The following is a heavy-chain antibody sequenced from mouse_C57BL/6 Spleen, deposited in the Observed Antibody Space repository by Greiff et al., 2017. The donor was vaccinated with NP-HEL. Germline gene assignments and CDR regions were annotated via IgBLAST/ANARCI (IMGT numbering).Heavy chain of an antibody. CDR2: IYPGSGNT. CDR3: ARELGTFDY. Sequence: QVQLKESGAELVRPGASVKLSCKASGYTFTDYYINWVKQRPGQGLEWIARIYPGSGNTYYNEKFKGKATLTAEKSSSTAYMQLSSLTSEDSAVYFCARELGTFDYWGQGTTLTVSS. D-gene: IGHD4-1*01. CDR1: GYTFTDYY. V-gene: IGHV1-76*01. J-gene: IGHJ2*01.